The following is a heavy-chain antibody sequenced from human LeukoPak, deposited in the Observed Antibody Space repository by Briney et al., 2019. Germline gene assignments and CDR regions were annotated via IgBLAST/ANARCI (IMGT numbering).Heavy chain of an antibody. CDR2: IYYSGST. V-gene: IGHV4-59*01. Sequence: ASETLSLTCTVSGGSISSYYWSWIRQPPGKGLEWIGYIYYSGSTNYNPSLKSRVTISVDTSKNQFSLKLSSVTAADTAVYYCARDRVDYCDSSGYYYVGGFDPWGQGTLVTVSS. D-gene: IGHD3-22*01. CDR1: GGSISSYY. J-gene: IGHJ5*02. CDR3: ARDRVDYCDSSGYYYVGGFDP.